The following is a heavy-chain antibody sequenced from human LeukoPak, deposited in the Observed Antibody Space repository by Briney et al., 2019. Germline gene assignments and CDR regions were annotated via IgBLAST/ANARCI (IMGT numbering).Heavy chain of an antibody. Sequence: GGSLRLSCAASGFIFSKYAMSWVRQAPGKGLEWVSLISESGTSTNYADSVEGRFIISRDNSKNTLYLQMNSLRAEDTAVYYCARGGWGGSYFDAFDMWGQGTKVIVSS. D-gene: IGHD1-26*01. CDR3: ARGGWGGSYFDAFDM. CDR1: GFIFSKYA. J-gene: IGHJ3*02. V-gene: IGHV3-23*01. CDR2: ISESGTST.